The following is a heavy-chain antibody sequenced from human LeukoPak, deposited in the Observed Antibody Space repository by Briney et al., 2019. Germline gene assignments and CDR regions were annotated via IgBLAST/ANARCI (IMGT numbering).Heavy chain of an antibody. CDR1: GFTFSSYS. V-gene: IGHV3-21*01. CDR2: INSSSSYI. Sequence: GGSLRLSCAASGFTFSSYSMNWVRQAPGKGLEWVSSINSSSSYIYYADSVKGRFTISRDNAKNSLYLQMNSLRAEDTAVYYCARGYYDSSGYYRFPFDCWGQGTLVTVSS. CDR3: ARGYYDSSGYYRFPFDC. J-gene: IGHJ4*02. D-gene: IGHD3-22*01.